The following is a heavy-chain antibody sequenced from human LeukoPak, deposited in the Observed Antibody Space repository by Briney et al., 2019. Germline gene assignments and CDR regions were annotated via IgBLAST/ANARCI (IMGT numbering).Heavy chain of an antibody. Sequence: PGGSLTLACTAAGFTFGDHAISWVRQAPGEGREWVGFIIRKAHGRTTEYAASVKGRFTISRDDSKSIAYLQMNSLKAEDTAVYYCTRGTIHLWLYYGMDVWGQGTTVIVSS. J-gene: IGHJ6*02. CDR1: GFTFGDHA. D-gene: IGHD5-18*01. V-gene: IGHV3-49*04. CDR2: IIRKAHGRTT. CDR3: TRGTIHLWLYYGMDV.